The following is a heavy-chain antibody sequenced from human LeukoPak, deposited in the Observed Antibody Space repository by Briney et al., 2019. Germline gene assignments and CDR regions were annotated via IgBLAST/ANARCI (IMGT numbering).Heavy chain of an antibody. CDR2: ISASGVMT. J-gene: IGHJ4*02. V-gene: IGHV3-23*01. CDR3: AKDRSIGTYYAFDH. CDR1: GFTFTNYA. D-gene: IGHD1-26*01. Sequence: PGGSLRLSCAASGFTFTNYAMTWVRQAPGKGLEWVSIISASGVMTYYADSVKGRFTVSRDNSKNSLYLQMSSLTAADTAVYYCAKDRSIGTYYAFDHWGQGTLVTVSS.